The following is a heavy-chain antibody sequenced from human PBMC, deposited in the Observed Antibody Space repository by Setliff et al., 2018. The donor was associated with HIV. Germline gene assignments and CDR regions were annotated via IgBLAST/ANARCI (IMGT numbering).Heavy chain of an antibody. Sequence: ASVKVSCKASGYTFSDHYMHWVRQAPGQGLEWMGIINPSGGSTNYAHKFQGRVTMTRDTSTRTVYMELSSLRSEDTAVYYCASIDCGGLHGFDYWGQGTLVTVS. V-gene: IGHV1-46*01. J-gene: IGHJ4*02. D-gene: IGHD2-21*01. CDR2: INPSGGST. CDR1: GYTFSDHY. CDR3: ASIDCGGLHGFDY.